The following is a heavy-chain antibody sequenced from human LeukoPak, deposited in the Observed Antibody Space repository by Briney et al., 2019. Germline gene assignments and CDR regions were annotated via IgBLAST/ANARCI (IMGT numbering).Heavy chain of an antibody. CDR2: ISSSSSYI. Sequence: GGSLRLSCAASGFTFSSYSMNWVRQAPGKGLEWVSSISSSSSYIYYADSVKGRFTISRDNAKNSLYLQMNSLRAEDTALYHCARSTATVAFDIWGQGTMVTVSS. CDR1: GFTFSSYS. CDR3: ARSTATVAFDI. J-gene: IGHJ3*02. V-gene: IGHV3-21*04. D-gene: IGHD4-11*01.